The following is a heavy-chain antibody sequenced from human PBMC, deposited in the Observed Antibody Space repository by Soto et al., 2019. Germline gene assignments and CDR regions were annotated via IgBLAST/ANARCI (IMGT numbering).Heavy chain of an antibody. J-gene: IGHJ5*02. Sequence: PGGSLRLSCAASGSTFDDSGMSWVRQAPGKGLEWVSGINRNGGSTGCADSVKGRFTISRDNAKNSLYLQMNSLRAEDTALYYCARSVGATNWFDPWGQGTLVTVSS. CDR2: INRNGGST. CDR3: ARSVGATNWFDP. D-gene: IGHD1-26*01. CDR1: GSTFDDSG. V-gene: IGHV3-20*04.